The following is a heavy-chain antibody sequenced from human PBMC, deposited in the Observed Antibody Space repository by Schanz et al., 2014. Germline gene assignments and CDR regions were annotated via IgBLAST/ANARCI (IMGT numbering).Heavy chain of an antibody. CDR3: AKIRYDSSGYYLPYYGMDV. D-gene: IGHD3-22*01. J-gene: IGHJ6*02. CDR1: RFTFSSYS. Sequence: EVQLVESGGGLVKPGGSLRLSCEASRFTFSSYSFNWVRQAPGKGLEWVSGISGSGGSTDYADSVKGRFIIPRDNSKNTLYLQMNSLRAEDTAVYYCAKIRYDSSGYYLPYYGMDVWGQGTTVIVSS. V-gene: IGHV3-23*04. CDR2: ISGSGGST.